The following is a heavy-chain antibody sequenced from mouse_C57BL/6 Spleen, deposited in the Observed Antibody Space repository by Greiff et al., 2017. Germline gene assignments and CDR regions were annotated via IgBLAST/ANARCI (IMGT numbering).Heavy chain of an antibody. Sequence: VQLKESGPGLVAPSQSLSITCTVSGFSFTSYGVHWVRQPPGKGLEWLVVIWSDGSTTYNSALKSRLSISKDNSKSQVFLKMNSLQTDDTAMYDCARHGSVAHWYFDVWGTGTTVTVSS. CDR1: GFSFTSYG. D-gene: IGHD1-1*01. CDR2: IWSDGST. V-gene: IGHV2-6-1*01. CDR3: ARHGSVAHWYFDV. J-gene: IGHJ1*03.